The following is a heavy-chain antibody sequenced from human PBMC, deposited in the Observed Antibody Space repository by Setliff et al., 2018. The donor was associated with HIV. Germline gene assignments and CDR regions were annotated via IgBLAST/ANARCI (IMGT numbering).Heavy chain of an antibody. D-gene: IGHD1-1*01. V-gene: IGHV4-61*03. J-gene: IGHJ4*02. CDR2: IYYSGST. CDR3: AQLGMVDDFDY. CDR1: GYSISSGYY. Sequence: TSETLSLTCAVSGYSISSGYYWGWIRQPPGKGLEWIGYIYYSGSTNYNPSLKSRVTISVDTSKNHFSLKLRSVTAADTAVYYCAQLGMVDDFDYWGQGTLVTVSS.